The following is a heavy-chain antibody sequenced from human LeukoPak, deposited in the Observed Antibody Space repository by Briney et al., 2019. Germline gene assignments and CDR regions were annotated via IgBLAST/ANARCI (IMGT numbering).Heavy chain of an antibody. CDR1: GYTFTGYY. J-gene: IGHJ5*02. D-gene: IGHD2-2*01. Sequence: ASVKVSCKASGYTFTGYYMHWVRQAPGQGREGMGWINPSGGSTGYAQKFQGRVTMTRHTSTSTVYMELSSRRSADTAVYHCARMSQHPYNWFDPWGQGTLVTVSS. CDR2: INPSGGST. CDR3: ARMSQHPYNWFDP. V-gene: IGHV1-46*01.